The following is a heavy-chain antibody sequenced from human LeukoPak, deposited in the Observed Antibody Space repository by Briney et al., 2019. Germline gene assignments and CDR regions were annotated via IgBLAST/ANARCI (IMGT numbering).Heavy chain of an antibody. Sequence: SVKVSCKASGGTFSSYTISWVRQAPGQGLEWMGRIIPILGIANYAQKFQGRVTITADKSTSTAYKELSSLRSEDTAVYYCARASYYYYYMDVWGKGTTVTVSS. V-gene: IGHV1-69*02. CDR1: GGTFSSYT. CDR2: IIPILGIA. J-gene: IGHJ6*03. CDR3: ARASYYYYYMDV.